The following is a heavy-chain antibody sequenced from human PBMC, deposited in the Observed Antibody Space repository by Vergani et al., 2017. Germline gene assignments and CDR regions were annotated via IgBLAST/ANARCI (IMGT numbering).Heavy chain of an antibody. D-gene: IGHD4-11*01. CDR2: IDHTGRP. CDR1: GGSFTSYH. J-gene: IGHJ6*03. V-gene: IGHV4-34*01. CDR3: ARVNTETNGHLYYYYYMDV. Sequence: QVQLQQWGGGLLKPSETLSLTCVVNGGSFTSYHWTWIRQSPGEGLEWVGDIDHTGRPDYNPSLKSRLTMSGDTSRNQFSLTLNSVTATDTAIYFCARVNTETNGHLYYYYYMDVWGQGTAVTVS.